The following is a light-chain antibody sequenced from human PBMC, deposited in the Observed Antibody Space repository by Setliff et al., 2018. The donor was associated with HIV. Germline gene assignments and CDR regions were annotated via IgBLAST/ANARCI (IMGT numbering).Light chain of an antibody. J-gene: IGLJ1*01. CDR2: DVG. CDR1: SNDIGGYKY. V-gene: IGLV2-14*03. Sequence: QSALAQPASVSGSPGQSITISCTGTSNDIGGYKYVSWYQQHPGNAPKLLIYDVGNRPSGISSRFSGSKSGNTASLSISGLQAEDEADYYCSSYTSSTTYVFGSGTKVTVL. CDR3: SSYTSSTTYV.